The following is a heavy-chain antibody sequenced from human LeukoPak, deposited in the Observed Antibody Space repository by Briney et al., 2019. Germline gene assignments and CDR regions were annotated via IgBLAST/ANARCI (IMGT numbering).Heavy chain of an antibody. CDR2: ISDSSAM. CDR1: GFTFSTYS. Sequence: GGSLRLSCAASGFTFSTYSMKWVRQAPGKGLEWVSYISDSSAMYYADSVRGRFTISRENDKNSLFLQMNSLRAEDTAVYYCARDGGYSGYDADCWGQGTLVTVSS. D-gene: IGHD5-12*01. CDR3: ARDGGYSGYDADC. V-gene: IGHV3-48*01. J-gene: IGHJ4*02.